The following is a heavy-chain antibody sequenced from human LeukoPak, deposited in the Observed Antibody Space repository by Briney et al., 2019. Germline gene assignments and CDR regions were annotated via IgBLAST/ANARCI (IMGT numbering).Heavy chain of an antibody. CDR2: ISAYNDNI. D-gene: IGHD5-12*01. J-gene: IGHJ4*02. CDR1: GYTFTSYG. Sequence: GASVKVSCKASGYTFTSYGITWVRQAPGQGLEWMGWISAYNDNIKYAEKLQGRATMTTDTSTSTAYMELRSLRSDDTAVYFCARDRLDGYSGYDLGYRFDYWGQGTLVTVSS. V-gene: IGHV1-18*01. CDR3: ARDRLDGYSGYDLGYRFDY.